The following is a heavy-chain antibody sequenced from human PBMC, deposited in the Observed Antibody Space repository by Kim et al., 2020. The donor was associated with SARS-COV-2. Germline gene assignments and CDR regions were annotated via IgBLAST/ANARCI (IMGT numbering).Heavy chain of an antibody. Sequence: ASVKVSCKASGGTFSSYAISWVRQAPGQGLEWMGGIIPIFGTANYAQKFQGRVTITEDESTSTAYMELSSLRSEDTAVYYCARDRSDDYSSDLWGRGTLVTVSS. D-gene: IGHD4-17*01. V-gene: IGHV1-69*13. J-gene: IGHJ2*01. CDR1: GGTFSSYA. CDR2: IIPIFGTA. CDR3: ARDRSDDYSSDL.